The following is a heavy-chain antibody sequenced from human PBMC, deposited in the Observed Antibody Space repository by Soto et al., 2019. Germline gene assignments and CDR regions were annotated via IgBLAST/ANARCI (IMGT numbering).Heavy chain of an antibody. V-gene: IGHV4-59*01. CDR3: DSGAVAGIDY. CDR2: MYYSGST. CDR1: GGSISSYY. D-gene: IGHD6-19*01. Sequence: SETLSLTCTVSGGSISSYYWSWIRQPPGKGLEWIGYMYYSGSTNYNPSLKSRVTISVDTSKNQFSLKLSSVTAADTAGYYCDSGAVAGIDYWGQRTLDTVSS. J-gene: IGHJ4*02.